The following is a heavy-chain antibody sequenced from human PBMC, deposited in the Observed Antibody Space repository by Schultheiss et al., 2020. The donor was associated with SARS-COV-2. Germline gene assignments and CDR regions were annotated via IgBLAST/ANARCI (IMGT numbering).Heavy chain of an antibody. Sequence: GGSLRLSCAASGFTFSSYAMHWVRQAPGKGLVWVSRINSDGSSTSYADSVKGRFTISRDNSKNTLYLQMNSLRVEDTAVYYCARAGSTFNVFDIWGQGTMVTVSS. J-gene: IGHJ3*02. CDR1: GFTFSSYA. D-gene: IGHD1-1*01. V-gene: IGHV3-74*01. CDR2: INSDGSST. CDR3: ARAGSTFNVFDI.